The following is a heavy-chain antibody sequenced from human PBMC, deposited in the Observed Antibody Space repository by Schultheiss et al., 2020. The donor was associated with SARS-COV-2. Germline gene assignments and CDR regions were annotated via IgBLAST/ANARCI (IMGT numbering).Heavy chain of an antibody. CDR1: GYTFTSYG. V-gene: IGHV1-46*01. CDR2: INPSGGST. J-gene: IGHJ4*02. CDR3: ASTPTWEVGATD. D-gene: IGHD1-26*01. Sequence: ASVKVSCKASGYTFTSYGISWVRQAPGQGLEWMGIINPSGGSTSYAQKFQGRVTMTRDTSTSTAYMELRSLRSDDTAVYYCASTPTWEVGATDWGQGTLVTVSS.